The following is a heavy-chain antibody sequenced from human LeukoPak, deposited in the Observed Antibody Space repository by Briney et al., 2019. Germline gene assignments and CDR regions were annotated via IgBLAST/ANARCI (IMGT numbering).Heavy chain of an antibody. CDR1: DGSISSSDYY. J-gene: IGHJ4*02. D-gene: IGHD6-19*01. CDR2: MFYNGAT. Sequence: SETLSLTCSVSDGSISSSDYYWGWIRQPPGKGLEWIGTMFYNGATKTNPSLSSRVTMSIDTSKNQFSLKLRSVTAADTAVYYCAREARFALPVVGSGDYWGQGTLVTVSS. V-gene: IGHV4-39*07. CDR3: AREARFALPVVGSGDY.